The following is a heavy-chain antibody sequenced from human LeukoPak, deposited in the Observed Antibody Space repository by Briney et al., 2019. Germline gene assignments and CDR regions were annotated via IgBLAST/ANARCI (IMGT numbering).Heavy chain of an antibody. J-gene: IGHJ4*02. CDR1: GYIFTGYY. CDR2: INPNSGGT. Sequence: ASVKVSCTASGYIFTGYYMHWVRQAPGQGLEWMGWINPNSGGTNYAQKFQGRVTMTRDTSISTAYMELSRLRSDDTAVYYCARDPSYYASSGYYYYFDYWGQGTLVTVSS. CDR3: ARDPSYYASSGYYYYFDY. D-gene: IGHD3-22*01. V-gene: IGHV1-2*02.